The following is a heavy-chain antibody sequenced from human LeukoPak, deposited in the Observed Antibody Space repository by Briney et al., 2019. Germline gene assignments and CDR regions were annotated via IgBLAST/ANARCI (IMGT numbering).Heavy chain of an antibody. CDR3: AKGLQLWSNFDY. CDR1: GFTFSSYA. J-gene: IGHJ4*02. Sequence: GGSLRLSCAASGFTFSSYAMSWVRQAPGKGLEWVSAISGSGGSTYYADSVKGRFTISRDNSKNTLYLQMNRLRAEDTAVYYCAKGLQLWSNFDYWGQGTLVTVSS. D-gene: IGHD5-18*01. V-gene: IGHV3-23*01. CDR2: ISGSGGST.